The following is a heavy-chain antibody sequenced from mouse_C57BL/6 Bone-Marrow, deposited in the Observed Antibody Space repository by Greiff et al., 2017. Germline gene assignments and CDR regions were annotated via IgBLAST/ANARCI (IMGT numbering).Heavy chain of an antibody. CDR3: ARYYGSTYFDY. CDR1: GYSFTGYF. CDR2: INPYNGDT. D-gene: IGHD1-1*01. Sequence: EVQRVESGPELVKPGDSVKISCKASGYSFTGYFMNWVMQSHGKSLEWIGRINPYNGDTFYNQKFKGKATLTVDKSSSTAHMELRSLTSEDSAVYYCARYYGSTYFDYWGQGTTLTVSS. J-gene: IGHJ2*01. V-gene: IGHV1-20*01.